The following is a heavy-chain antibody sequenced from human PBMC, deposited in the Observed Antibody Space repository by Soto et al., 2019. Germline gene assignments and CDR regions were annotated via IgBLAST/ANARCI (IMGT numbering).Heavy chain of an antibody. CDR2: IIPIFGTA. CDR3: AEGPTTWGYSYAKNYYYYGMDV. CDR1: GVTFSSYA. D-gene: IGHD5-18*01. Sequence: ASVKVSCKASGVTFSSYAISWVRQAPGQGLEWMGGIIPIFGTANYAQKFQGRVTITADESTSTAYMELSSLRSEDTAVYYCAEGPTTWGYSYAKNYYYYGMDVWGQGTTVTVSS. V-gene: IGHV1-69*13. J-gene: IGHJ6*02.